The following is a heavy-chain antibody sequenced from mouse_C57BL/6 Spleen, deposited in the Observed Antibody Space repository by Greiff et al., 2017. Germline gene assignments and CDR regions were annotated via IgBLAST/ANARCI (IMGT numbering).Heavy chain of an antibody. D-gene: IGHD2-5*01. V-gene: IGHV1-22*01. Sequence: VQLKESGPELVKPGASVKMSCKASGYTFTDYNMHWVKQSHGKSLEWIGYINPNNGGTSYNQKFKGKATLTVNKSSSTAYMELRSLTSEDSAVYYCARVYYSNYDAMDYWGQGTSVTVSS. CDR1: GYTFTDYN. J-gene: IGHJ4*01. CDR3: ARVYYSNYDAMDY. CDR2: INPNNGGT.